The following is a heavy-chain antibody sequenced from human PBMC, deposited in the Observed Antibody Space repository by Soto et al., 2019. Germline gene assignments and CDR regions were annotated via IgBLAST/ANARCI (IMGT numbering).Heavy chain of an antibody. V-gene: IGHV4-30-2*01. CDR2: IYHSGST. CDR3: ARASITIFGVVKYLDP. Sequence: SETLSLTFAVSGGSISSGGYSWSWIRQPPGKGLEWIGYIYHSGSTYYNPSLKSRVTISVDRSKNQFSLKLSSVTAADTAVYYCARASITIFGVVKYLDPWGQGTLVTVSS. CDR1: GGSISSGGYS. D-gene: IGHD3-3*01. J-gene: IGHJ5*02.